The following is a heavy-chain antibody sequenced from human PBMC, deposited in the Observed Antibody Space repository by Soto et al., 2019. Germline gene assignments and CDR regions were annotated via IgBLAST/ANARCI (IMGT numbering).Heavy chain of an antibody. CDR2: SRNKTKNYTT. J-gene: IGHJ4*02. V-gene: IGHV3-72*01. D-gene: IGHD3-22*01. CDR1: GFTFSDHY. CDR3: ISRDPNYRDT. Sequence: EVQLVESGGGLVQPGGSLRLSCAASGFTFSDHYMDWVRQAPGKGLEWVGRSRNKTKNYTTYYAASVKGRFTISRXXXXXXXXXXXXXXXXXXXXXXXXISRDPNYRDTWGQGTLVTVSS.